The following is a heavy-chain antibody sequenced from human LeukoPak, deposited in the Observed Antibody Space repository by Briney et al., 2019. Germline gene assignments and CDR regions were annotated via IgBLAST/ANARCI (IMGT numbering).Heavy chain of an antibody. CDR3: AKASSSSWYVLGN. J-gene: IGHJ4*02. CDR2: ISDSGGST. CDR1: GFTLSSYA. D-gene: IGHD6-13*01. Sequence: GGSLRLSCAASGFTLSSYAMNWVRQAPGKGLEWVSVISDSGGSTYHADSVKGRFTISRDNSKNTLYLQMNSLRAEDTAVYYCAKASSSSWYVLGNWGQGTLVTVSS. V-gene: IGHV3-23*01.